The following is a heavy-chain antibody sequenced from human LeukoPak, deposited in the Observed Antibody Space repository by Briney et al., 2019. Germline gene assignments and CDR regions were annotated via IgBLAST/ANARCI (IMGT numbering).Heavy chain of an antibody. CDR1: GFTFSSYS. J-gene: IGHJ3*02. Sequence: GGSLRLSCAASGFTFSSYSMNWVRQAPGKGLEWVSSISSSSSYIYYADSVKGRFTISRDNAKNSLYLQMNSLRAEDTAVYYCAIVGGGIYAFDIWGQGTMVTVSS. CDR3: AIVGGGIYAFDI. CDR2: ISSSSSYI. V-gene: IGHV3-21*01. D-gene: IGHD1-26*01.